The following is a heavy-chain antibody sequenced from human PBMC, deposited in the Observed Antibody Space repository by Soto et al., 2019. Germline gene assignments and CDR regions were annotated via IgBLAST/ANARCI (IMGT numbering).Heavy chain of an antibody. V-gene: IGHV1-69*13. J-gene: IGHJ5*02. Sequence: SVKVSCKASGGTFSSYAISWVRQAPGQGLEWMGGIIPIFGTANYAQKFQGRVTITADESTSTACMELSSLRSEDTAVYYCVRGLIPGYCSSTSCGPSPPWGQGTLVTVSS. D-gene: IGHD2-2*01. CDR2: IIPIFGTA. CDR3: VRGLIPGYCSSTSCGPSPP. CDR1: GGTFSSYA.